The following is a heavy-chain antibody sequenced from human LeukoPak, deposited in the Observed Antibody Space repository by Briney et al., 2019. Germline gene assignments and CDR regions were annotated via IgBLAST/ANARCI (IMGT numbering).Heavy chain of an antibody. CDR2: IWYDGSNK. CDR3: ARVWGSGSYSYYYYGMDV. CDR1: GFTFSSYG. V-gene: IGHV3-33*08. D-gene: IGHD3-10*01. Sequence: GGSLRLSCAASGFTFSSYGMHWVRQAPGKGLEWVALIWYDGSNKYYADSVKGRFTISRDNSKNTLYLQMNSLRAEDTAAYYCARVWGSGSYSYYYYGMDVWGQGTTVTVSS. J-gene: IGHJ6*02.